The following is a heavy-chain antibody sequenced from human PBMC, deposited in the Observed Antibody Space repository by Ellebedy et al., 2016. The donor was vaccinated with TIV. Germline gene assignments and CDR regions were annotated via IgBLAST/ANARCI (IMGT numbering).Heavy chain of an antibody. V-gene: IGHV3-49*04. CDR1: GFTFSNAW. CDR2: IRSKAYGGTT. D-gene: IGHD6-19*01. Sequence: GESLKISCAASGFTFSNAWMSWVRQAPGKGLEWVGFIRSKAYGGTTEYAASVKGRFTISRDDSKSIAYLQMNSLKTEDTAVYYCTRGLAPDVGAVAGDWGQGTLVTVSS. J-gene: IGHJ4*02. CDR3: TRGLAPDVGAVAGD.